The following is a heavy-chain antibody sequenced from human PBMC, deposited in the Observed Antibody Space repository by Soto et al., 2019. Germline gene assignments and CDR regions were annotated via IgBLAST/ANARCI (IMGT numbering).Heavy chain of an antibody. Sequence: HPGGSLRLSCAASGFTFSSYAMSWVRQAPGKGLEWVSAISGSGGSTYYADSVKGRFTISRDNSKNTLYLQMSSLRAEDTAVYYCAKEHIAVAGSGYDYWGQGTLVTVSS. CDR2: ISGSGGST. CDR1: GFTFSSYA. D-gene: IGHD6-19*01. CDR3: AKEHIAVAGSGYDY. J-gene: IGHJ4*02. V-gene: IGHV3-23*01.